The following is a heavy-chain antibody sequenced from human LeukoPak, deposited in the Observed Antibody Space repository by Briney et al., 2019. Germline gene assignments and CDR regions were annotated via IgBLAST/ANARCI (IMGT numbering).Heavy chain of an antibody. J-gene: IGHJ5*02. CDR3: AKAGVAGTKYYYDSSGYYYYNWFDP. Sequence: GGSLRLSCAASGFTFSSYGMHWVRQAPGKGLEWLGVISYDGSNKYYADSVKGRFTISRDNSKNTLYLQMNSLRAEDTAVYYCAKAGVAGTKYYYDSSGYYYYNWFDPWGQGTLVTVSS. CDR1: GFTFSSYG. V-gene: IGHV3-30*18. CDR2: ISYDGSNK. D-gene: IGHD3-22*01.